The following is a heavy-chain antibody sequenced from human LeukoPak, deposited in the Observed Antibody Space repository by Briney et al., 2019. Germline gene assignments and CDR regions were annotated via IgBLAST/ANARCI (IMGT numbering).Heavy chain of an antibody. V-gene: IGHV3-23*01. J-gene: IGHJ6*02. CDR2: ITSTGGTT. Sequence: GGTLRLSCAASGFTFSSYAMSWVRQAPGKGLEWVSAITSTGGTTYYAGSVKGRFTISRDNSKNTLYLPMNSLRAEDTAVYYCAKTLSRRYYYYGMDVWGQGTTVTVS. CDR1: GFTFSSYA. D-gene: IGHD2/OR15-2a*01. CDR3: AKTLSRRYYYYGMDV.